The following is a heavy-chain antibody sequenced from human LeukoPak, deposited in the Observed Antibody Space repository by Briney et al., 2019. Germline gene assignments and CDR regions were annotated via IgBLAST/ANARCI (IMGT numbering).Heavy chain of an antibody. CDR2: IYYSGIT. CDR1: GGSFSSHY. V-gene: IGHV4-59*11. D-gene: IGHD5-18*01. Sequence: PSETPSLTCTVSGGSFSSHYWSWIRQPPGKGLEWIGYIYYSGITNYNPSHRSRVTISVDTSKNQFSLNLSSVTAADTAVYYCARYSYGFYYFDYWGQGNLDTVSS. J-gene: IGHJ4*02. CDR3: ARYSYGFYYFDY.